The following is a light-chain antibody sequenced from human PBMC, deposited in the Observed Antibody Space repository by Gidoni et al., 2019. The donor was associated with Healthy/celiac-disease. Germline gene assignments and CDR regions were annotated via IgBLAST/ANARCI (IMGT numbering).Light chain of an antibody. CDR1: QSISSY. CDR3: QQSYSTPRT. Sequence: DKQMTQAPSSLSASVGDRVAITCRASQSISSYLNWYQQKPGKAPKLLFYAASSLQSGVPSRFSGSRSGPDFTLTISSLQPEDFATYYLQQSYSTPRTFGQGTKVEIK. V-gene: IGKV1-39*01. CDR2: AAS. J-gene: IGKJ1*01.